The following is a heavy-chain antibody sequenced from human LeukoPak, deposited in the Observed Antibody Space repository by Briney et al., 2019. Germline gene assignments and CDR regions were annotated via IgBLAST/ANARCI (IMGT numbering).Heavy chain of an antibody. Sequence: GGSLRLSCAASGFTFSSYAMHWVRQAPGKGLEYVSAISSNGGSTYYANSVKGRFTIPRDNSKNTLYLQMGSLRAEDMAVYYCARSYYYGSGSYCNYWGQGTLVTVSS. CDR3: ARSYYYGSGSYCNY. J-gene: IGHJ4*02. V-gene: IGHV3-64*01. CDR1: GFTFSSYA. D-gene: IGHD3-10*01. CDR2: ISSNGGST.